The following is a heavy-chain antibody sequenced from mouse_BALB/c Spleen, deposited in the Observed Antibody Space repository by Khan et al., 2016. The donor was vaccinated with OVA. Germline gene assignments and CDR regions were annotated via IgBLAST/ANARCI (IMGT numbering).Heavy chain of an antibody. D-gene: IGHD2-12*01. Sequence: QVRLQQSGAELAKPGASVKMSCKASGYTFTAYWIHWVKERPGQGLEWIGYIDPSTGYTDYNQKFKDKATLTTDKSSSTAYMQLSSLTSEDSAVYYCARRGLYCIFAYWGQGTLVTVSA. V-gene: IGHV1-7*01. CDR1: GYTFTAYW. J-gene: IGHJ3*01. CDR3: ARRGLYCIFAY. CDR2: IDPSTGYT.